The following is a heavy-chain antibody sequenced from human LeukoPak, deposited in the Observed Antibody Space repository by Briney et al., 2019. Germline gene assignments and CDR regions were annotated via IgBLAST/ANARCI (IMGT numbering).Heavy chain of an antibody. Sequence: GASVKVSCKASGYTFTSYYMHWVRQAPGQGLEWMGIINPSGGSTSYAQKFQGRVTMTRDTSTSTVYMELSSLRSEDTAVYYCARDLIILGSYRHFDYWGQGTLVTVSS. CDR3: ARDLIILGSYRHFDY. V-gene: IGHV1-46*01. J-gene: IGHJ4*02. CDR1: GYTFTSYY. D-gene: IGHD3-16*02. CDR2: INPSGGST.